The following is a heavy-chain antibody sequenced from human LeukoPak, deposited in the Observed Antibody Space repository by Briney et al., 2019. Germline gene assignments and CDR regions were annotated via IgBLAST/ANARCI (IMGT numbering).Heavy chain of an antibody. V-gene: IGHV1-8*01. J-gene: IGHJ3*02. CDR2: MNPNSGNT. D-gene: IGHD6-13*01. Sequence: ASVKVSCKASGYTFTSYDINWVRQATGQGLEWMGWMNPNSGNTGYAQKFQGRVTMTTDTSTSTAYMELRSLRSDDTAVYYCATDSSPTRAFDIWGQGTMVTVSS. CDR1: GYTFTSYD. CDR3: ATDSSPTRAFDI.